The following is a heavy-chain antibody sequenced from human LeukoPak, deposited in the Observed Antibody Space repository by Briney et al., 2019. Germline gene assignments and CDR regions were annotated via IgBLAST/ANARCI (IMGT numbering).Heavy chain of an antibody. D-gene: IGHD3-10*01. Sequence: GGTLRLSCAASGFTFINYGMNWVRQAPGKGLEWVSGITGSGDSTFYADSMKGRFTISRDNSKNTLYLQMNSLRAEDTAVYYCAKDRTPYGSGSYGSFDYWGQGTLVTVSS. CDR2: ITGSGDST. CDR3: AKDRTPYGSGSYGSFDY. J-gene: IGHJ4*02. CDR1: GFTFINYG. V-gene: IGHV3-23*01.